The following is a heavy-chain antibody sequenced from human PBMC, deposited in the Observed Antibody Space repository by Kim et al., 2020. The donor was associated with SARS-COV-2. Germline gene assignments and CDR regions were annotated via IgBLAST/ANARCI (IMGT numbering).Heavy chain of an antibody. Sequence: TLSLTCAISGDSVSSNSAAWNWIRQSPSRGLEWLGRTYYRSKWYNDYAVSVKSRITINPDTSKNQFSLQLNSVTPEDTAVYYCARVNSSSWFSYYYYYGMDVWGQGTTVTVSS. V-gene: IGHV6-1*01. D-gene: IGHD6-13*01. J-gene: IGHJ6*02. CDR2: TYYRSKWYN. CDR3: ARVNSSSWFSYYYYYGMDV. CDR1: GDSVSSNSAA.